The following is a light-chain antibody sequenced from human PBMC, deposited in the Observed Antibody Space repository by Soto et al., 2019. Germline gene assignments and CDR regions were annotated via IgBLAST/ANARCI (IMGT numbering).Light chain of an antibody. CDR3: QQYGSSPLT. Sequence: ESVFTQSPGTLSLSPGERATLSCRASQSVSSNYLAWYQQKPGQAPRLLIYGASSRATGIPDRFGGSGSGTDFTLTISRLEPEDFAVYYCQQYGSSPLTFGQGTKVDIK. V-gene: IGKV3-20*01. CDR2: GAS. CDR1: QSVSSNY. J-gene: IGKJ1*01.